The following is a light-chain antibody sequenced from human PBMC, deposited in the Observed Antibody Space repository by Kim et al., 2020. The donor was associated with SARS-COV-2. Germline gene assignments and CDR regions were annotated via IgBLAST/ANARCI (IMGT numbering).Light chain of an antibody. Sequence: DVQMTQSPSTLSASVGDRVTISCRASQTINNWLAWYQQKPGKAPNLLIYKASSLESGVPSRFSGSGSGTEFTLTISGLQPDDFATYYCQQYYSYSTFGQGTKVDIK. CDR3: QQYYSYST. CDR2: KAS. V-gene: IGKV1-5*03. J-gene: IGKJ1*01. CDR1: QTINNW.